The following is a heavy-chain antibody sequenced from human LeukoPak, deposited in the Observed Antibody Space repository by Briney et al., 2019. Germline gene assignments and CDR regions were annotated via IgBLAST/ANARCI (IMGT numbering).Heavy chain of an antibody. CDR2: IYPGDSDT. CDR1: GYSFTHFW. D-gene: IGHD3-22*01. V-gene: IGHV5-51*01. Sequence: GESLKISCKGSGYSFTHFWIRWVRQMPGKGLEWMGIIYPGDSDTRYSPSFQGQVTISADKSISTAYLQWSSLKASDTAMYYCARFHDYDSSGSTGYWGQGTLVTVSS. CDR3: ARFHDYDSSGSTGY. J-gene: IGHJ4*02.